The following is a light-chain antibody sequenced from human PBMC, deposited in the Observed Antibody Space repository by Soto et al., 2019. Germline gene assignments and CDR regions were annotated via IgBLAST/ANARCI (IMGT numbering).Light chain of an antibody. J-gene: IGLJ1*01. Sequence: NFMLTQPHSVSESPGQTVTISCTRSGGSIASGYVQWYQQRPGSAPTTVIYEDNHRPSGVPDRFSGSIDRSSNSASLTISGLKTEDEADYYCQSYQSSTPYVFGTGTKLTVL. CDR1: GGSIASGY. V-gene: IGLV6-57*03. CDR2: EDN. CDR3: QSYQSSTPYV.